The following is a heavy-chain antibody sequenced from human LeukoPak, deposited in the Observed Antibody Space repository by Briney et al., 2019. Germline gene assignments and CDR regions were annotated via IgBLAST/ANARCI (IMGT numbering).Heavy chain of an antibody. J-gene: IGHJ5*02. CDR2: IIPIFGTA. CDR1: GYTFTSYG. CDR3: ARSPTFGFGAYNWFDP. Sequence: ASVKVSCKASGYTFTSYGITWVRQAPGQGLEWMGGIIPIFGTANYAQKFQGRVTITTDESTSTAYMELSSLRSEDTAVYYCARSPTFGFGAYNWFDPWGQGTLVTVSS. V-gene: IGHV1-69*05. D-gene: IGHD3-10*01.